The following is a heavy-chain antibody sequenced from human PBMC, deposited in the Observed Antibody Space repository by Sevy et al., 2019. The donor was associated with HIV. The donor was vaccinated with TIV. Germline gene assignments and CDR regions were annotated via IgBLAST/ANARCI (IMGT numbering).Heavy chain of an antibody. V-gene: IGHV3-74*01. CDR1: GFTFSSYW. Sequence: GGSLRLSCAASGFTFSSYWMHWVRQAPGKGLVWVSHSNSDGSSTSYADSVKGRFTISRDNAKNTLYLQMNSLRAEDTAVYYCARAGSPPSAFDIWGQGTMVTVSS. J-gene: IGHJ3*02. D-gene: IGHD2-2*01. CDR2: SNSDGSST. CDR3: ARAGSPPSAFDI.